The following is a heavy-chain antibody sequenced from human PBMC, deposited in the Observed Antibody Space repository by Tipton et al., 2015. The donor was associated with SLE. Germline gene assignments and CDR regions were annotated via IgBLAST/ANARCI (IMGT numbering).Heavy chain of an antibody. D-gene: IGHD2-8*02. CDR2: INHSGTT. CDR1: GGSISSNTYY. Sequence: TLSLTCTVSGGSISSNTYYWGWIRQTPGKGLEWIAEINHSGTTTYNPSLQSRVTVSVDTSKNQFSLRLTSVTAADTATYFCARGLKPHIALGPRTGYMDVWGKGTTVTVSS. J-gene: IGHJ6*03. V-gene: IGHV4-39*07. CDR3: ARGLKPHIALGPRTGYMDV.